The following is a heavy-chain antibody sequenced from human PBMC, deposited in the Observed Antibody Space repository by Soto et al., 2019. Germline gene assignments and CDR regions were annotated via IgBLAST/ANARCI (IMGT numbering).Heavy chain of an antibody. Sequence: EVQLVESGGGLVQPGGSLRLSCAASGFTFSNYWMHWVRQVPGKGLVWVSRLNSDGSSISYADSVKGRFTISRDNAKNTLYLQMNTLRAEDTAVYYCGKDVGWAPVDYWGQGTLVTVSS. J-gene: IGHJ4*02. CDR1: GFTFSNYW. CDR3: GKDVGWAPVDY. V-gene: IGHV3-74*01. D-gene: IGHD1-26*01. CDR2: LNSDGSSI.